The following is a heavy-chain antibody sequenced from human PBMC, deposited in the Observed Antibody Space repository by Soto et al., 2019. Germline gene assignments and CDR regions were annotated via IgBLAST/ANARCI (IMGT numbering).Heavy chain of an antibody. J-gene: IGHJ4*02. Sequence: PGGSLRLSCAASGFTFSGYAMSWVRQAPGKGLDWVSAISGSGGSTFYEDSVKGRFTISRDNSKNTLYLQMNSLRAEDTAVYYCAKDEAPRGGSYFDYWGRGTLVTVSS. D-gene: IGHD3-10*01. CDR1: GFTFSGYA. CDR2: ISGSGGST. V-gene: IGHV3-23*01. CDR3: AKDEAPRGGSYFDY.